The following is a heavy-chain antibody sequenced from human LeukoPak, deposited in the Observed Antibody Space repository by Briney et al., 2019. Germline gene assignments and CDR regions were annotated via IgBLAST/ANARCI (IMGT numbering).Heavy chain of an antibody. CDR2: ISWNSGSI. J-gene: IGHJ6*02. CDR3: ATWPVVTGVMNYGMDV. CDR1: GFTFDDYA. V-gene: IGHV3-9*01. D-gene: IGHD4-23*01. Sequence: GRSLRLSCAASGFTFDDYAMRWVRHAPGKGLEWVSGISWNSGSIGYADSVKGRFTISRDNAKNSLYLQMNSLRAEDTALYYCATWPVVTGVMNYGMDVWGQGTTVTVSS.